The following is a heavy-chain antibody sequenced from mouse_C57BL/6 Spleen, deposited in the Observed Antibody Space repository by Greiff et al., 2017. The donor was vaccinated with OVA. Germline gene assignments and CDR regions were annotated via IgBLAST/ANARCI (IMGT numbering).Heavy chain of an antibody. D-gene: IGHD5-1*01. V-gene: IGHV7-3*01. Sequence: EVKLMESGGGLVQPGGSLSLSCAASGFTFTDYYMSWVRQPPGKALEWLGFIRNKANGYTTEYSASVKGRFTISRDNSQSILYLQMNALRAEDSATYYCARYISTSYAMDYWGQGTSVTVSS. CDR1: GFTFTDYY. J-gene: IGHJ4*01. CDR2: IRNKANGYTT. CDR3: ARYISTSYAMDY.